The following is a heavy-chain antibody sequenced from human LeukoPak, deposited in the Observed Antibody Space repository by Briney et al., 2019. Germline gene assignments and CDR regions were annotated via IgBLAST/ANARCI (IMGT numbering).Heavy chain of an antibody. CDR3: ARGTGYCLDP. CDR1: GFTFSSYE. V-gene: IGHV3-48*03. J-gene: IGHJ5*02. CDR2: ISSSGSTI. D-gene: IGHD7-27*01. Sequence: PGGSLRLSCAASGFTFSSYEMNWVRQAPGKGLEWVSYISSSGSTIYYADSVKGRFTLSRDNAKNSLYLQMNSLKAEDTAVYYCARGTGYCLDPWGQGTLVTVSS.